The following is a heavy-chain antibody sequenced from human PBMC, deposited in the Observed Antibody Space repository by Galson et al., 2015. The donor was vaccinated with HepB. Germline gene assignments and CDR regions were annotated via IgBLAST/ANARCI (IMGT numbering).Heavy chain of an antibody. Sequence: SVKVSCKASGYIFANYAMNWVRQTPGQGLEWMGWINTNTGNPTYAQGFTGRFVFSLDRSVSTAYLQINSLKAEDTAVYFCARTPYYDSGSYYNVWFGPWGQGTLVTVSS. CDR3: ARTPYYDSGSYYNVWFGP. D-gene: IGHD3-10*01. CDR2: INTNTGNP. CDR1: GYIFANYA. J-gene: IGHJ5*02. V-gene: IGHV7-4-1*02.